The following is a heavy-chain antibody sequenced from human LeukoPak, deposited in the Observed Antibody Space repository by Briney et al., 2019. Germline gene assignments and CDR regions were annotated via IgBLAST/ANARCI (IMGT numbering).Heavy chain of an antibody. V-gene: IGHV4-39*01. J-gene: IGHJ4*02. CDR2: IYYSGST. CDR1: GVSISNSNYD. Sequence: SETLSHTCSVSGVSISNSNYDWRGIRQPPGKGLEWIGNIYYSGSTYYKPSLKTRVTISVDTSKNQFSLKLTSVTAADTAVYYCARHASVDGNWPRPLDYWGQGSLVTVSS. D-gene: IGHD6-19*01. CDR3: ARHASVDGNWPRPLDY.